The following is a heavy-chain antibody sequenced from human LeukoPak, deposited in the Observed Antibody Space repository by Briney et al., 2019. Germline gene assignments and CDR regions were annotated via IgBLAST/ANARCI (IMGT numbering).Heavy chain of an antibody. J-gene: IGHJ6*02. CDR2: INHSGST. CDR1: GGSISSSNW. D-gene: IGHD2-2*01. Sequence: PSETLSLTCAVSGGSISSSNWWSWVRQPPGKGLEWIGEINHSGSTNYNPSLESRVTMSVDTSKSQFSLKLSSVSAADTAMYFCARDGRYCTSTSCFDYYGMDVWGQGTTVTVSS. V-gene: IGHV4-4*02. CDR3: ARDGRYCTSTSCFDYYGMDV.